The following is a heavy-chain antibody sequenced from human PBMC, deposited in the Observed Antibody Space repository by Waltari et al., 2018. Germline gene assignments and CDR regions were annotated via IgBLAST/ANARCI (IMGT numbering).Heavy chain of an antibody. V-gene: IGHV5-51*01. Sequence: EVQLVQSGAEVQKPGESLKLSCKGSGYSFTSYWIGWFRQMPGKGLEWMVISYPGDSDTRYSPSFQGQVTISADKSISTAYLQWSSLKASDTAMYYCARQQVGSSVVTPPLFDYWGQGTLVTVSS. D-gene: IGHD2-15*01. J-gene: IGHJ4*02. CDR3: ARQQVGSSVVTPPLFDY. CDR1: GYSFTSYW. CDR2: SYPGDSDT.